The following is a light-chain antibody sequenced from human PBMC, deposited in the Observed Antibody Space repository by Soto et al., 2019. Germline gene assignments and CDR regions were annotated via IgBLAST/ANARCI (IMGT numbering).Light chain of an antibody. Sequence: QAASVSGSPGQSITISCTGTNSDVGGYNYVAWYQQHAGKAPKLMMYDVSNRPSGVSNRFSGSKSGNTASLTISGLQAEDEADYYCSSYAGSSTVFGTGTKVTVL. CDR3: SSYAGSSTV. CDR2: DVS. CDR1: NSDVGGYNY. J-gene: IGLJ1*01. V-gene: IGLV2-14*01.